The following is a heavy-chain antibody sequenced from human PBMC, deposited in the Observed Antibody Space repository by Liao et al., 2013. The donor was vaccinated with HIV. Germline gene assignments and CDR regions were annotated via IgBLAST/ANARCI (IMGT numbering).Heavy chain of an antibody. CDR3: ARRPEVRGFFDF. CDR2: INDRGTT. Sequence: QVQLQQWGAGLLKPSETLSLTCAVYGGSFSDSYWNWIRQPPGRGLEWIGEINDRGTTNYNPSLKSRVTISVDTSKNQFSLRMSSMTAADTAVYYCARRPEVRGFFDFWGQGTLVAVSS. V-gene: IGHV4-34*01. D-gene: IGHD3-10*01. CDR1: GGSFSDSY. J-gene: IGHJ4*02.